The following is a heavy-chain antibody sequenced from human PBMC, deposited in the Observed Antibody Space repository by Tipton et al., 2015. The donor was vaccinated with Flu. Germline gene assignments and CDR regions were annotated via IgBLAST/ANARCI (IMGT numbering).Heavy chain of an antibody. V-gene: IGHV4-59*02. D-gene: IGHD4-11*01. CDR3: ARDLVQDYRDQYFCVEV. J-gene: IGHJ6*02. CDR1: GGSVSPYY. Sequence: TLSLTCTVSGGSVSPYYWNWVRQSPGKGLEWIGYIYYRGTTGYNPSLKSRVTISVDTSKNQVSLKLTSVTAAATAVYYCARDLVQDYRDQYFCVEVWGHGTTVTVSS. CDR2: IYYRGTT.